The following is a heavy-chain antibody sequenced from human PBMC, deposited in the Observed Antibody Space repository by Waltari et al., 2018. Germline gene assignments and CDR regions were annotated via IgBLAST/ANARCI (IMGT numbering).Heavy chain of an antibody. J-gene: IGHJ4*02. CDR2: ISYDGSNK. CDR3: TRGSVFDYGTSGPAGY. CDR1: GFAFTSYA. V-gene: IGHV3-30*01. Sequence: QVQLVESGGGVVQPGRSLRLSCAASGFAFTSYALHWVRQAPGKGVEWVAVISYDGSNKYYADSVKGRFTISRDNSKNTLYLQMNSLRAEDTAVYYCTRGSVFDYGTSGPAGYWGQGTLVTVSS. D-gene: IGHD3-22*01.